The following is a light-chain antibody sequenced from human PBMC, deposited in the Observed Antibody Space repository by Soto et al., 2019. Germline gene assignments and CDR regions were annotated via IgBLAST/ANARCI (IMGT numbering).Light chain of an antibody. CDR2: EGS. J-gene: IGLJ2*01. Sequence: QSVLTQPASVSGSPGQSITISCTGTSSDVGSYNLVSWYQQHPGKAPKLMIYEGSKRPSGVSNRFSGSKSGNTSSLTSSGLQAEDEADYYCCSYAGSSTFEFGGGTKLTVL. CDR3: CSYAGSSTFE. CDR1: SSDVGSYNL. V-gene: IGLV2-23*03.